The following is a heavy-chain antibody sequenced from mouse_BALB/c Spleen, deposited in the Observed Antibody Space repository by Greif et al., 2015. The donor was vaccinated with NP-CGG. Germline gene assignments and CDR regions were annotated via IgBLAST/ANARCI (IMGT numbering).Heavy chain of an antibody. CDR1: GYTFTDYY. J-gene: IGHJ4*01. V-gene: IGHV1-84*02. D-gene: IGHD4-1*01. CDR2: IYPGSGNT. Sequence: QVQLKESGPELVKPGASVKISCKASGYTFTDYYINWVKQKPGQGLEWIGWIYPGSGNTKYNEKFKGKATLTVDTSSSTAYMQLSSLTSEDTAVYFCARRTGTEAMDYWGQGTPVTVSS. CDR3: ARRTGTEAMDY.